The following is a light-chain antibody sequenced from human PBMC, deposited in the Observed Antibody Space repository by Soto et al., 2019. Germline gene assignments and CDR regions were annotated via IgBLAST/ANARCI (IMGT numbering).Light chain of an antibody. Sequence: DIQLTQSPSSLSPSVGDSVTITCRASQGIRSYLAWYQKKPGKAPSLLVYTASTLQSGVPSRFSGSGSGTQFTLTITGLQPEDFATYYCQHLKSSFPLSFGGGTKVEIK. V-gene: IGKV1-9*01. CDR2: TAS. CDR1: QGIRSY. CDR3: QHLKSSFPLS. J-gene: IGKJ4*01.